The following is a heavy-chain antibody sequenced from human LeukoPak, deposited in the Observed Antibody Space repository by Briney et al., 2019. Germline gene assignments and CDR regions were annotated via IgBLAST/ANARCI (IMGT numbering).Heavy chain of an antibody. CDR1: GYTFTSYD. CDR2: MNPNSGNT. Sequence: ASVKVSCKASGYTFTSYDINWVRQATGQGLEWMGWMNPNSGNTGYAQKFQGRVTMTRNTSISTAYMELSSLRSEDTAVYYCAREGIAAAGYHFDIWGQGTMVTVSS. D-gene: IGHD6-13*01. V-gene: IGHV1-8*01. J-gene: IGHJ3*02. CDR3: AREGIAAAGYHFDI.